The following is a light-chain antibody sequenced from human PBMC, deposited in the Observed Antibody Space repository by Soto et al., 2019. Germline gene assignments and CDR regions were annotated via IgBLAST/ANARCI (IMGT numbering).Light chain of an antibody. J-gene: IGKJ3*01. CDR2: EAS. CDR3: QQYGDPPFT. CDR1: QDIRKF. V-gene: IGKV1-33*01. Sequence: DIQMTQSPSSLSASVGDRVTITCQASQDIRKFLNWYQQKPGKAPKLLIYEASNLETGVPARFSGGGSGTDFAFTITSLQSEDIATYYCQQYGDPPFTFGPGTKVDIK.